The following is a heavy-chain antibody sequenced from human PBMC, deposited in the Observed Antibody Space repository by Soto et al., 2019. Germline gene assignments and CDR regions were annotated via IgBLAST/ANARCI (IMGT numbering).Heavy chain of an antibody. V-gene: IGHV3-48*01. CDR3: ARDRPHRYDYVWGSYRPNYFDH. CDR2: ISSSSSTI. CDR1: GFTFSSYS. J-gene: IGHJ4*02. Sequence: PGGSLRLSCAASGFTFSSYSMNWVRQAPGKGLEWVSYISSSSSTIYYADSVKGRFTISRDNAKNSLYLQMNSLRAEDTAVYYCARDRPHRYDYVWGSYRPNYFDHWGQGTLVTVSS. D-gene: IGHD3-16*02.